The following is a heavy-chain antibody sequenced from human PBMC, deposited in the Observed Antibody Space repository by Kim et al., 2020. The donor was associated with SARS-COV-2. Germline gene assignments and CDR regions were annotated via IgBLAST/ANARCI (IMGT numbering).Heavy chain of an antibody. CDR2: INXSGGST. CDR1: GYTFTSYY. J-gene: IGHJ4*02. Sequence: ASVKVSCKASGYTFTSYYMHWVRQAPGQGLEWMGIINXSGGSTSYAQKFQGRVTMTRDTSTSTVYMELSSLRSXDTAVYYCARDQSNXXSGSXYNAXXATELDYWGQGTLVTVSS. CDR3: ARDQSNXXSGSXYNAXXATELDY. D-gene: IGHD3-10*01. V-gene: IGHV1-46*01.